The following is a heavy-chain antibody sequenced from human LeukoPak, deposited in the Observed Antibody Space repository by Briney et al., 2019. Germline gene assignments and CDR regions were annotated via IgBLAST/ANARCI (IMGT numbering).Heavy chain of an antibody. V-gene: IGHV3-30*02. Sequence: GGSLRLSCAASGFTFSSYGMHWVRQAPGKGLEWVAFIRYDGSNKYYADSVKGRFTISRDNSKNTLYLQMNSLRAEDTAVYYCARSSSSGWSTLNWYFDLWGRGTLVTVSS. CDR1: GFTFSSYG. J-gene: IGHJ2*01. D-gene: IGHD6-19*01. CDR2: IRYDGSNK. CDR3: ARSSSSGWSTLNWYFDL.